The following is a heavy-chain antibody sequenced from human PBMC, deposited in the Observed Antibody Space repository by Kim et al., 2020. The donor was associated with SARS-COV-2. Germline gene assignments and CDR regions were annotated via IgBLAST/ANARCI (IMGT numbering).Heavy chain of an antibody. V-gene: IGHV1-8*01. D-gene: IGHD1-1*01. Sequence: ASVKVSCKASGYTFTSYDINWVRQATGQGLEWMGWMNPNSGNTGYAQKSQGRVTMTRNTSISTAYMELSSLRSEDTAMYYCARVPYQLIDYWGQGTLVTVSS. CDR3: ARVPYQLIDY. CDR2: MNPNSGNT. J-gene: IGHJ4*02. CDR1: GYTFTSYD.